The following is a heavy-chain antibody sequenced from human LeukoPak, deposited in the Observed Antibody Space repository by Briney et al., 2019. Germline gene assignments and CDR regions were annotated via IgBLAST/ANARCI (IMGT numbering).Heavy chain of an antibody. CDR1: GFTFSDYY. J-gene: IGHJ6*03. CDR3: ARSAGFLEWLSYYYYMDV. Sequence: GGSLRLSCAASGFTFSDYYMSWIRQAPGKGGEGGSYISSSGSTIFYPASVKGRFTISRDNAKNSLYLQMNSLRAEDTAVYYCARSAGFLEWLSYYYYMDVWGKGTTVTVSS. CDR2: ISSSGSTI. V-gene: IGHV3-11*01. D-gene: IGHD3-3*01.